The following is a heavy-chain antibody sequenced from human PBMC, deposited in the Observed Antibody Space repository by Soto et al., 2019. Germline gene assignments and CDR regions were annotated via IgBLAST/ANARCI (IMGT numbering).Heavy chain of an antibody. CDR1: GGSISSSSYY. V-gene: IGHV4-39*01. Sequence: SETLSLTCTVSGGSISSSSYYWGWIRQPPGKGLEWIGSIYYSGSTYYNPSLKSRVTISVDTSKNQFSLKLSSVTAADTAVYYCARLTGSGSLGYFDYWGQGTLVTVSS. D-gene: IGHD3-10*01. CDR3: ARLTGSGSLGYFDY. CDR2: IYYSGST. J-gene: IGHJ4*02.